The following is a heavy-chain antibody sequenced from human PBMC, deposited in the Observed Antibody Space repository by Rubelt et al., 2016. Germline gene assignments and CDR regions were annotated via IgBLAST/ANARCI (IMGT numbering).Heavy chain of an antibody. CDR1: GFTFSNAW. Sequence: EVQLVESGGGLVKPGGSLRLSCAASGFTFSNAWMSWVRQAPGKGLEWVSRINEDGSTTTYADSVKGRFTISRDNSKNTLYLQMNSLRAEDTAVYYCARDRVGKVWFGELDYYYGMDVWGQGTTVTVSS. J-gene: IGHJ6*02. CDR2: INEDGSTT. CDR3: ARDRVGKVWFGELDYYYGMDV. D-gene: IGHD3-10*01. V-gene: IGHV3-74*01.